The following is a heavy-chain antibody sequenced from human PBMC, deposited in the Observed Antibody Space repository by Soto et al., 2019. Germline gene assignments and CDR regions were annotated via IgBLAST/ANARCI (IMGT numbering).Heavy chain of an antibody. CDR1: GGFISSYY. V-gene: IGHV4-59*08. Sequence: SETLSLTFTVSGGFISSYYWSWIRQAPGKGLEWVGYVYDSGRTTYNPSLRSRVTISIDTSKYQFALKLSSMTAADTAVYYCARPQSSGWTGIYDIWGQGIMVTVSS. D-gene: IGHD6-19*01. J-gene: IGHJ3*02. CDR3: ARPQSSGWTGIYDI. CDR2: VYDSGRT.